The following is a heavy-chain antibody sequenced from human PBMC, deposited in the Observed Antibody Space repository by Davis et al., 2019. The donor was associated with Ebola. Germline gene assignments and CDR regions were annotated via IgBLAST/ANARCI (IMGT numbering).Heavy chain of an antibody. D-gene: IGHD3-3*01. CDR3: VRATPGRSGCFQD. J-gene: IGHJ1*01. V-gene: IGHV3-53*01. Sequence: GESLKISCAASGFTFSSYAMSWVRQAPGKGLEWVSIIYTGGSTYYADSVKGRFTISRDSSTNTLYLQMNSLRAEDTAVYYCVRATPGRSGCFQDWGQGTLVTVSS. CDR1: GFTFSSYA. CDR2: IYTGGST.